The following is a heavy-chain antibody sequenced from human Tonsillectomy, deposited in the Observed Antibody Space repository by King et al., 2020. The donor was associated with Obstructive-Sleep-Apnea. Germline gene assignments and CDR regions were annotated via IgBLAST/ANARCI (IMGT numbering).Heavy chain of an antibody. CDR1: GFTFDDYA. CDR2: ISWNSGNI. CDR3: AKDMRLYYYYGMDV. D-gene: IGHD6-25*01. V-gene: IGHV3-9*01. Sequence: VQLVESGGGLVQPGRSLRLSCVASGFTFDDYAMHWARQAPGAGLEWVSGISWNSGNIDYADSVKGRFTISRDNAKNSLYLHMNSLRAEDTALYYCAKDMRLYYYYGMDVWGQGTTVTVSS. J-gene: IGHJ6*02.